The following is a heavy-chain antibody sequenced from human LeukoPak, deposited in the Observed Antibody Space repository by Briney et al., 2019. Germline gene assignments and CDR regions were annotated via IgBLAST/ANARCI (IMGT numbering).Heavy chain of an antibody. V-gene: IGHV4-61*08. Sequence: SETLSLTCTVSGGSVNSGDYYWSWVRQPPGKRLEWIGYIYYSGTTNYNPSLRSRVTISLDTSKNQFSLKLTSVTAADTAVYYCARAYCSSGSCFYLAYWGQGTLVTVSS. CDR1: GGSVNSGDYY. D-gene: IGHD2-15*01. CDR3: ARAYCSSGSCFYLAY. CDR2: IYYSGTT. J-gene: IGHJ4*02.